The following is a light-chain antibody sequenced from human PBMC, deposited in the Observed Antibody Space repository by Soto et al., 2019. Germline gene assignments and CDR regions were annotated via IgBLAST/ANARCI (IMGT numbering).Light chain of an antibody. CDR3: QSYDSSLSGSEV. Sequence: QSVLTQPPSVSGAPGQRVTISCTGSSSNIGAGYDVHWYQQLPGTAPKLLIYGNSNRPSGVPDRFSGSKSGTSASLAITGLLAEDAADYYCQSYDSSLSGSEVFGTGTKVTVL. V-gene: IGLV1-40*01. CDR2: GNS. CDR1: SSNIGAGYD. J-gene: IGLJ1*01.